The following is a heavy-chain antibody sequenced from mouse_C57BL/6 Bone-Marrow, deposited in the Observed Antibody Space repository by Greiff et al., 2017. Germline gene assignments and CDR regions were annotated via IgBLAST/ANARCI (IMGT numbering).Heavy chain of an antibody. J-gene: IGHJ3*01. D-gene: IGHD2-1*01. CDR2: IDPSDSET. Sequence: QVQLQQPGAELVRPGSSVKLSCKASGYTFTSYWMHWVKQRPIQGLEWIGNIDPSDSETHYNQKFKDKATLTVDKSSSTAYMQLSSLTSEDSAVYYCARRGTYGNPAWFAYWGQGTLVTVSA. CDR3: ARRGTYGNPAWFAY. CDR1: GYTFTSYW. V-gene: IGHV1-52*01.